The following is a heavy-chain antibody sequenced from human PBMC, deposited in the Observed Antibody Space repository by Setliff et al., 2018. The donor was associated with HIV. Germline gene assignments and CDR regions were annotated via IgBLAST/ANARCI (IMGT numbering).Heavy chain of an antibody. J-gene: IGHJ6*03. D-gene: IGHD3-10*01. CDR3: AREGSGSYWVGYYYYYYMDV. Sequence: ASVKVSCKASGYTFTSYAMNWVRQAPGQGLEWMGWINTNTGNPTYAQGFTGRFVFSLDTSVSTAYLQISSLKAEDTAVYYCAREGSGSYWVGYYYYYYMDVWGKGTTVTVSS. CDR2: INTNTGNP. V-gene: IGHV7-4-1*02. CDR1: GYTFTSYA.